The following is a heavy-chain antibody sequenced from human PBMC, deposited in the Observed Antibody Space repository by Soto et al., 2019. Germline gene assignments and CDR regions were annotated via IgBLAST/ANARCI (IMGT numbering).Heavy chain of an antibody. Sequence: PGGSLRLSCAASGFTISSYGMHWVRQAPGKGLEWVAVISYDGSNKYYADSVKGRFTISRDNSKNTLYLQMNSLRAEDTAVYYCARGAVDYWGQGTLVTVSS. CDR3: ARGAVDY. CDR1: GFTISSYG. V-gene: IGHV3-30*03. CDR2: ISYDGSNK. J-gene: IGHJ4*02.